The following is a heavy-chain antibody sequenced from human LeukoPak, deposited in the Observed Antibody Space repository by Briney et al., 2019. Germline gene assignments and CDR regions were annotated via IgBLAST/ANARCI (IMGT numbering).Heavy chain of an antibody. V-gene: IGHV3-48*01. CDR3: ARASRGYCSSTSCYEPLDY. Sequence: GGSLRLSCAASGFTFSSYSMNWVRQAPGKGLEWVSYISSSSSTIYYADSVKGRFTISRDNSKNTLYLQMNSLRAEDTAVYYCARASRGYCSSTSCYEPLDYWGQGTLVTVSS. J-gene: IGHJ4*02. CDR2: ISSSSSTI. D-gene: IGHD2-2*01. CDR1: GFTFSSYS.